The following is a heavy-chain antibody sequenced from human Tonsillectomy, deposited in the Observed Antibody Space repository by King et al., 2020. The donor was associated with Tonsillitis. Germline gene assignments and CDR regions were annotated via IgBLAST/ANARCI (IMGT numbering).Heavy chain of an antibody. V-gene: IGHV4-39*01. D-gene: IGHD1-26*01. CDR1: GGSISSGDHF. CDR3: ARYVSGSFDY. Sequence: QLQESGPGVVKPSETLSLTCTVSGGSISSGDHFWSWIRQPPGKGLEWIGYLFHSETVFYKPSLKSRITISGGTSENRFSLKLSSVTATDTALYFCARYVSGSFDYWGQGALVTVSS. CDR2: LFHSETV. J-gene: IGHJ4*02.